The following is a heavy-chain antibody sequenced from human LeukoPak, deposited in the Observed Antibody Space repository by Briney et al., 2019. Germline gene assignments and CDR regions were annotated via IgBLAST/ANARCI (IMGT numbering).Heavy chain of an antibody. D-gene: IGHD3-10*01. V-gene: IGHV3-7*01. J-gene: IGHJ4*02. CDR3: AIHYYGSGSYYNVPRGLY. CDR2: IKQDGSEK. CDR1: GFTFSSYW. Sequence: GGSLRLSCAASGFTFSSYWMSWVRQAPGKGLEWVANIKQDGSEKYYVDSVKGRFTISRDNAKNSLYLQMNSLRAEDTAVYYCAIHYYGSGSYYNVPRGLYWGQGTLVTVSS.